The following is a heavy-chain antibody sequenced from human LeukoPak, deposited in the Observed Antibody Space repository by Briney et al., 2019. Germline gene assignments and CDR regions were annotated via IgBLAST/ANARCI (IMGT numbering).Heavy chain of an antibody. J-gene: IGHJ4*02. Sequence: SETLSLTCTVSGYSISSAYYWGWVRQSPEKGLEWIGSISHSGNTYYSPSLKSRVTISVDTSKNQFSLKLSSVTAADTAVYYCARVSTDYGDHTYFWGQGTLVTVSS. CDR2: ISHSGNT. CDR1: GYSISSAYY. CDR3: ARVSTDYGDHTYF. D-gene: IGHD4-17*01. V-gene: IGHV4-38-2*02.